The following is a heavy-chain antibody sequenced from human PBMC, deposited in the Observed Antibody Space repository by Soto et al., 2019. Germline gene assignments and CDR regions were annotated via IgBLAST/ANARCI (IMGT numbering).Heavy chain of an antibody. D-gene: IGHD6-13*01. V-gene: IGHV1-8*01. CDR1: GYTFTSYD. J-gene: IGHJ6*02. CDR2: MNPNSGNT. Sequence: QVQLVQSGAEVKKPGPSVKVSCKASGYTFTSYDINWVRQAPGQGLEWMGWMNPNSGNTGYAQKFQGRVTMTRNTSISTAYMGLRSLRSEDTAVYYCARLAAAGTGGYYYYYGMDVWGQWTTVTFSS. CDR3: ARLAAAGTGGYYYYYGMDV.